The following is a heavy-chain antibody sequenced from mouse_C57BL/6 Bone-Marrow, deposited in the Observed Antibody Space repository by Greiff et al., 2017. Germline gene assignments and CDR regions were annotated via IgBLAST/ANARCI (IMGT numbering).Heavy chain of an antibody. CDR1: GYAFSSYW. J-gene: IGHJ4*01. CDR2: IYPGDGDT. CDR3: AIYDLDNYAMDY. V-gene: IGHV1-80*01. D-gene: IGHD2-4*01. Sequence: QVQLQQSGAELVKPGASVKISCKASGYAFSSYWLNWVKQRPGKGLEWIGQIYPGDGDTNYNGKFKGKATLTADKSSSTAYMQLSSLTSEDSAVYFCAIYDLDNYAMDYRGERNSDTASA.